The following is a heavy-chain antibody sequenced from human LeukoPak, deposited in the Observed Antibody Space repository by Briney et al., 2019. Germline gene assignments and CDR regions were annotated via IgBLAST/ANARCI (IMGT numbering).Heavy chain of an antibody. V-gene: IGHV3-30-3*01. Sequence: GGSLRLSCAASGFTFSSYAMHWVRQAPGKGLEWVAVISYDGSNKYYADSVKGRFTISRDNSKNTLYLQMNSLRAEDTAVYYCATGSGWCFIDWGQGTLVTVSS. CDR1: GFTFSSYA. CDR2: ISYDGSNK. CDR3: ATGSGWCFID. J-gene: IGHJ4*02. D-gene: IGHD6-19*01.